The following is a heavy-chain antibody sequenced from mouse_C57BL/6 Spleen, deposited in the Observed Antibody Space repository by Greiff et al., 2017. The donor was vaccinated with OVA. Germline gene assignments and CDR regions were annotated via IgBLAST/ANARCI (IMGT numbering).Heavy chain of an antibody. D-gene: IGHD2-12*01. CDR1: GFTFSNYW. CDR2: IRLKSDNYAT. J-gene: IGHJ1*03. V-gene: IGHV6-3*01. Sequence: EVKLQESGGGLVQPGGSMKLSCVASGFTFSNYWMNWVRQSPEKGLEWVAQIRLKSDNYATHYAESVKGRFTISRDDSKSSVYLQMNNLRAEDTGIYYCTGSYYDSWYFDVWGTGTTVTVSS. CDR3: TGSYYDSWYFDV.